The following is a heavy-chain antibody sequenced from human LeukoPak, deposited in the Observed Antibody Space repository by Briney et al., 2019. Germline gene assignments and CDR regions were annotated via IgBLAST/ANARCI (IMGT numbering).Heavy chain of an antibody. Sequence: GGSPRLSCAASGFTFSDFYMSWIRQAPGKGLEWISYISSSGSSTNYADSVKGRFTISRDNAKNTLYLQMNSLRAEDTAVYYCVRALMGTEDYWGQGTLVTVSS. CDR1: GFTFSDFY. D-gene: IGHD2-8*01. V-gene: IGHV3-11*06. CDR3: VRALMGTEDY. CDR2: ISSSGSST. J-gene: IGHJ4*02.